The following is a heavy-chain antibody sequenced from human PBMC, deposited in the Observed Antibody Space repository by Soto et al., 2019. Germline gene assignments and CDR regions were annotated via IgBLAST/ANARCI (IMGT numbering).Heavy chain of an antibody. Sequence: ASVKVSCKASGYTFISYYIHWVRRAPGQGLEWMGTINPRDGSTTYAQKFQGRVIMTRDTSTSMLYMELSSLRSEDTAFYYCARAYPSSSTLGWSEPWGKGTLVTVSS. CDR2: INPRDGST. CDR1: GYTFISYY. V-gene: IGHV1-46*01. J-gene: IGHJ5*02. D-gene: IGHD6-6*01. CDR3: ARAYPSSSTLGWSEP.